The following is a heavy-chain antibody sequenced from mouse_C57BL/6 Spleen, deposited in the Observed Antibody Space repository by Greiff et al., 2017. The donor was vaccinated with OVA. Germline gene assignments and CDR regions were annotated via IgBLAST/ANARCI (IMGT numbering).Heavy chain of an antibody. V-gene: IGHV1-58*01. J-gene: IGHJ2*01. CDR1: GYTFTSYG. Sequence: EVKLQESGAELVRPGSSVKMSCKTSGYTFTSYGINWVKQRPGQGLEWIGYIYIGNGYSEYNEKFKGKATLTSDTSSRTAYMQLSSLTSEDSAIYFCARFYYGSSGHFDYWGQGTTLTVSS. CDR2: IYIGNGYS. D-gene: IGHD1-1*01. CDR3: ARFYYGSSGHFDY.